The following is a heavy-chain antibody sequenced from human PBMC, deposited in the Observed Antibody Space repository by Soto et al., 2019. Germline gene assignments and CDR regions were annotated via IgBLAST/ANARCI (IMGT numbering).Heavy chain of an antibody. V-gene: IGHV1-18*01. Sequence: QVQLVQSGAEVKKPGASVKVSCKASGYTFTSYGISWVRQAPGQGLEWMGWISAYNGNTNYAQMLQGRVTMTTYTTTSTADMVMMSLRTDDTAVYYCTRDLWKQLVKWFDRWGQGTLVTVSS. CDR1: GYTFTSYG. CDR3: TRDLWKQLVKWFDR. J-gene: IGHJ5*02. D-gene: IGHD6-13*01. CDR2: ISAYNGNT.